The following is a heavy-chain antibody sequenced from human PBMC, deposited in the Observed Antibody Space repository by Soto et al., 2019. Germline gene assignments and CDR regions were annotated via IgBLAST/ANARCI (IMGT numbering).Heavy chain of an antibody. D-gene: IGHD2-15*01. J-gene: IGHJ4*02. V-gene: IGHV3-11*01. CDR3: ARTSPRPVGAATLYIDY. CDR2: ISTSGSTI. CDR1: GFTFSDYY. Sequence: GGSLRLSCAASGFTFSDYYMSWIRQAPGKGLEWVSYISTSGSTIYYADSVKGRFTISRDNAKNSLYLQMNSLRAEDTAVYYCARTSPRPVGAATLYIDYWGQGTLVTVSS.